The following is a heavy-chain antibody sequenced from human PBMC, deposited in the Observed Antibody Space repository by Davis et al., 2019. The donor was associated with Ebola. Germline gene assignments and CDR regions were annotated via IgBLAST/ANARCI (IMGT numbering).Heavy chain of an antibody. Sequence: SVTVSCKASGGTFSSYAISWVQQAPGQGLEWMGGIIPIFGTANYAQKFQGRVTITADESTSTAYMELSSLRSEDTAVYYCARESNGYSYGYVQWLSPLYFDYWGQGTLVTVSS. CDR1: GGTFSSYA. CDR2: IIPIFGTA. V-gene: IGHV1-69*13. D-gene: IGHD5-18*01. J-gene: IGHJ4*02. CDR3: ARESNGYSYGYVQWLSPLYFDY.